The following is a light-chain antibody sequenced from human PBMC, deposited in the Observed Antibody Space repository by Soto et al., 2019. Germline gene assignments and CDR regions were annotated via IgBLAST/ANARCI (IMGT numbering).Light chain of an antibody. Sequence: QSVLTQPPSASGTPGQRVTISCSGSSSNIESNYVYWYQQLPGTAPILLIYRNHQRPSGVPDRFSGSKSDTSASLAISGLRSEDEADYYCAAWDDSLSGPVVFGGGTKLTVL. CDR2: RNH. J-gene: IGLJ2*01. CDR1: SSNIESNY. V-gene: IGLV1-47*01. CDR3: AAWDDSLSGPVV.